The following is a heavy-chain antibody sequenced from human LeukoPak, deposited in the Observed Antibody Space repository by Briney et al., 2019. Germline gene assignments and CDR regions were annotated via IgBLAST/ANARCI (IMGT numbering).Heavy chain of an antibody. CDR3: ARDGVVVPAATNYYYYGMDV. D-gene: IGHD2-2*01. Sequence: ASVKVSCKASGGTFSSYAISWVRQAPGQGLECMGRIIPILGIANYAQKFQGRVTITADKSTSTAYMELSSLRSEDTAVYYCARDGVVVPAATNYYYYGMDVWGQGTTVTVSS. CDR2: IIPILGIA. CDR1: GGTFSSYA. V-gene: IGHV1-69*04. J-gene: IGHJ6*02.